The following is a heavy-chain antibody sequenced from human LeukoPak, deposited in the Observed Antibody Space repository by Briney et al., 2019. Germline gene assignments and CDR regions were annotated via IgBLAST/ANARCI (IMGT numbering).Heavy chain of an antibody. CDR2: INPNSGGT. V-gene: IGHV1-2*02. D-gene: IGHD1-26*01. CDR3: ARSLSGTYGDCVT. CDR1: GYPFTDYY. J-gene: IGHJ5*02. Sequence: GASVKVSCKASGYPFTDYYIHWVRQAPGQGLEWMGWINPNSGGTNYAQNFQGRVTMTRDTSISAAYMEVSRLRSDDTAFYYCARSLSGTYGDCVTWGQGTLVTVSS.